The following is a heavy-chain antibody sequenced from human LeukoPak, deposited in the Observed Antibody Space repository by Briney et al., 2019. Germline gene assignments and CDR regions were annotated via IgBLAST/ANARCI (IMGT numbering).Heavy chain of an antibody. J-gene: IGHJ4*02. CDR2: ISYSGST. V-gene: IGHV4-39*01. CDR1: GGSISSSGHY. CDR3: ARRRQLAIDY. Sequence: SETLSLTCTVSGGSISSSGHYWDWIRQPAGKGLEWIGSISYSGSTYYNPSLKSRVTISRDTSENQFSLKLSSVTAADTAVYYCARRRQLAIDYWGQGTLVTVAS. D-gene: IGHD6-6*01.